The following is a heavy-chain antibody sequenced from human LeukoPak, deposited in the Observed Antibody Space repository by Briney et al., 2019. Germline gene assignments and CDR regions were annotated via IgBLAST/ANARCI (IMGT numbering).Heavy chain of an antibody. CDR3: ARDRNRPIAVAGTLDY. V-gene: IGHV3-30-3*01. CDR2: ISYDGSNK. J-gene: IGHJ4*02. Sequence: GRSLRLSCAASEFTFSSYAMHWVRQAPGKGLEWVAVISYDGSNKYYADSVKGRFTISRDNSKNTLYLQMNSLRAEDTAVYYCARDRNRPIAVAGTLDYWGQGTLVTVSS. D-gene: IGHD6-19*01. CDR1: EFTFSSYA.